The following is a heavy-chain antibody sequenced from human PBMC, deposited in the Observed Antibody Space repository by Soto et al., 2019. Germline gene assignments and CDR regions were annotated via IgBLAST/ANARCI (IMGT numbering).Heavy chain of an antibody. D-gene: IGHD5-12*01. Sequence: GGSLRLSCAASGFTFSSYGMHWVRQAPGKGLEWVAVISYDGSNKYYADSVKGRFTISRDNSKNTLYLQMNSLRAEDTAVYYCAKQSEPRDGYNLGKDYWGQGTLVTVSS. CDR2: ISYDGSNK. CDR3: AKQSEPRDGYNLGKDY. CDR1: GFTFSSYG. V-gene: IGHV3-30*18. J-gene: IGHJ4*02.